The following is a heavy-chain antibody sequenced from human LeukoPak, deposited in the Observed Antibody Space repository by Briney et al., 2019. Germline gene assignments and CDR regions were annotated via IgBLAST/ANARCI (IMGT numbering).Heavy chain of an antibody. Sequence: GESLSLSCAAPGFTVSSNYMSWVRQPPGKGLEWFGDIYSGGSTYYADSLKGRFTISRDNYKNTLYLQMISVRADDTAVYYCARDLYYGSGCYFDYWGQGTLVTVSS. CDR2: IYSGGST. D-gene: IGHD3-10*01. CDR1: GFTVSSNY. J-gene: IGHJ4*02. V-gene: IGHV3-66*01. CDR3: ARDLYYGSGCYFDY.